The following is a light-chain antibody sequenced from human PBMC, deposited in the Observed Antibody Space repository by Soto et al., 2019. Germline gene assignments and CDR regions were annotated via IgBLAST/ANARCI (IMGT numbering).Light chain of an antibody. CDR3: QQYINWPPLT. Sequence: PGERATLSCRASQSVRSNYLAWYQQKPGQAPRLLIFDASTRATNIPARFTGSGSGTEFTLTISSLQSEDFAVYYCQQYINWPPLTFGGGTKVEIK. CDR2: DAS. CDR1: QSVRSN. V-gene: IGKV3-15*01. J-gene: IGKJ4*01.